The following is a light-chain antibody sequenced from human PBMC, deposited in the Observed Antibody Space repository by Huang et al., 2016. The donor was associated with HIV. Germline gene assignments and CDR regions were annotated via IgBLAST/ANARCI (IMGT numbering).Light chain of an antibody. CDR3: MQALQTPRT. CDR2: LGS. V-gene: IGKV2-28*01. Sequence: DIVMTQSPLFLPVTPGEPASISCRSSQSLLHSNAYNYLDWYLQKPGQSPQLLIYLGSNRASEVPDRFRGSGSGTDFTLKSSRVEAEDVGIYYCMQALQTPRTFGQGTRVEIK. J-gene: IGKJ1*01. CDR1: QSLLHSNAYNY.